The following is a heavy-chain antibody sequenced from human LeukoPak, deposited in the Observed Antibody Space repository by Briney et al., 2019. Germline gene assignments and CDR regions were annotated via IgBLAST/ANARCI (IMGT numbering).Heavy chain of an antibody. D-gene: IGHD6-19*01. J-gene: IGHJ4*02. CDR1: GGSFSGYY. CDR3: ARGGGIAVAGTPFDY. V-gene: IGHV4-34*01. Sequence: PSETLSLTCAVYGGSFSGYYWSWIRQPPGKGLEWIGEINHSGSTNYNPSLKSRVTISVDTSKNQFSLKLSSVTAADTAVYYCARGGGIAVAGTPFDYWGQGTLVTVSS. CDR2: INHSGST.